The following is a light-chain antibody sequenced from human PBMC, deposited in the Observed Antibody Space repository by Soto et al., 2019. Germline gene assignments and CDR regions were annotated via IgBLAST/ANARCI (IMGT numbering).Light chain of an antibody. CDR3: QQGSNWPPTWT. Sequence: EIVLTQSPATLSLSPGERATLSCRASQSVGSYLAWYQHKPGQPPRLLIYDASNRATGIPARFSGSGSGTDFTLTNSSPEPEDFAVYYCQQGSNWPPTWTFGKGTNVEIK. V-gene: IGKV3-11*01. J-gene: IGKJ1*01. CDR2: DAS. CDR1: QSVGSY.